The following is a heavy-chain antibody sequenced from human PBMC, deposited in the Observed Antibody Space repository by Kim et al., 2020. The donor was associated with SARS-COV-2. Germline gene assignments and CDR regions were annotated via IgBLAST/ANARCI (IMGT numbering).Heavy chain of an antibody. V-gene: IGHV3-48*03. Sequence: SSTIYYADSVKGRFTISRDTAKNSLYLQMNSLRAEDTAVYYCARAQVRYWGQGTMVTVSS. J-gene: IGHJ4*02. CDR2: SSTI. CDR3: ARAQVRY.